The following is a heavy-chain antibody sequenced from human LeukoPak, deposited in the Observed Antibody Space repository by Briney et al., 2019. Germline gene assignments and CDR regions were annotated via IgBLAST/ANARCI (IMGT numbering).Heavy chain of an antibody. D-gene: IGHD3-10*01. CDR2: IYTSGST. CDR1: GGSISSGSYY. CDR3: AVSDFGGFDY. Sequence: SETLSLTCTVSGGSISSGSYYWSWIRQPAGKGLEWIGRIYTSGSTNYNPSLKSRVTISLDTSKNQFSLKLSSVTAADTAVYYCAVSDFGGFDYWGQGTLVTVSS. J-gene: IGHJ4*02. V-gene: IGHV4-61*02.